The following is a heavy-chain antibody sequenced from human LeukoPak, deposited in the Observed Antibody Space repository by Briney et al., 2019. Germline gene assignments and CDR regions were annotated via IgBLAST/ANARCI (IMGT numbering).Heavy chain of an antibody. CDR1: GFTFSSYS. J-gene: IGHJ4*02. V-gene: IGHV3-21*01. CDR3: ARDSSAPH. Sequence: GGSLRLSCAASGFTFSSYSMNWVRRAPGKGLEWVSFISSGSSYKYYADSVKGRFTISRDNAKNSLYLQMNSLRAEDTAVCYCARDSSAPHWGQGTLVTVSS. CDR2: ISSGSSYK.